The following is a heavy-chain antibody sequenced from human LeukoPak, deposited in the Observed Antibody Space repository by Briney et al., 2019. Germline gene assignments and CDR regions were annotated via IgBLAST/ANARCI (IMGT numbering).Heavy chain of an antibody. D-gene: IGHD4-23*01. CDR1: GFTFSSYA. V-gene: IGHV3-23*01. CDR3: AKDRGLAKYGGKTFDY. CDR2: ISGSGGST. J-gene: IGHJ4*02. Sequence: PGGSLRLSCAASGFTFSSYAMSWVRQAPGKGLEWVSAISGSGGSTYYADSVKGRFTISRDNSKNTLYLQMNSLRAEDTAVYYCAKDRGLAKYGGKTFDYWGQGTLVTVSS.